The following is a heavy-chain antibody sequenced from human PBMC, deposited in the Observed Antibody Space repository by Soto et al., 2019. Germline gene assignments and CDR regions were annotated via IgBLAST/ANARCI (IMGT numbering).Heavy chain of an antibody. Sequence: ASVKVSCKASGYAFTSYGISWVRQAPGQGLEWMGWISAYNGNTDYAQKHQDRDIMTTDKSTTTAYMELRSLRSDDTADYYCERNLFYVFLPDYYSRRGLWGFFAYLVQGSLVTGS. CDR2: ISAYNGNT. J-gene: IGHJ4*02. CDR1: GYAFTSYG. V-gene: IGHV1-18*01. CDR3: ERNLFYVFLPDYYSRRGLWGFFAY. D-gene: IGHD3-9*01.